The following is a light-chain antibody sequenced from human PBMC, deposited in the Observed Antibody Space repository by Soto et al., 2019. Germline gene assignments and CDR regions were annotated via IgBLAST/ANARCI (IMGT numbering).Light chain of an antibody. CDR1: QSISIY. J-gene: IGKJ1*01. V-gene: IGKV1-39*01. CDR3: QQSYSIPWT. CDR2: GAS. Sequence: DIQMNQSPSSLSASLGDRATITGRTSQSISIYLNWYQHKTGIAPKILIYGASRLQSGVPSRFSGSESGTDFTLTISSLQPEDFATYYCQQSYSIPWTFGQGTKVDIK.